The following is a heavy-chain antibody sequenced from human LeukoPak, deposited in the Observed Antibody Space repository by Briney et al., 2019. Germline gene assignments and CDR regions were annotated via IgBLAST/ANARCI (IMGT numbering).Heavy chain of an antibody. CDR3: ARVVTMIVVVNYYYGMDV. D-gene: IGHD3-22*01. CDR1: GYTFTSYD. J-gene: IGHJ6*02. CDR2: MNPNSGNT. V-gene: IGHV1-8*01. Sequence: ASVKVSRKASGYTFTSYDINWVRQATGQGLEWMGWMNPNSGNTGYAQKFQGRVTMTRNTSISTAYMELSSLRSEDTAVYYCARVVTMIVVVNYYYGMDVWGQGTTVTVSS.